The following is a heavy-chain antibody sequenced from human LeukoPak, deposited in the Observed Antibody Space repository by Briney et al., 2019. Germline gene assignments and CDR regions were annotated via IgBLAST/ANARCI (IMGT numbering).Heavy chain of an antibody. D-gene: IGHD3-3*01. J-gene: IGHJ4*02. CDR3: ARVALGGITIFGVVTTRHAFDY. CDR2: INHSGST. V-gene: IGHV4-34*01. CDR1: GGSFSGYY. Sequence: PSETLSLTCAVYGGSFSGYYWSWFRQPPGKGLEWIGEINHSGSTNYNPSLKSRVTISVDTSKNQFSLKLSSVTAADTAVYYCARVALGGITIFGVVTTRHAFDYWGQGTLVTVSS.